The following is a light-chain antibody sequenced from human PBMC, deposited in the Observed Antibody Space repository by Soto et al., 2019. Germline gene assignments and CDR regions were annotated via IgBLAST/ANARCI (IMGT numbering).Light chain of an antibody. CDR3: QQYVYSPRT. J-gene: IGKJ1*01. V-gene: IGKV3-20*01. Sequence: ETVLTQSPGTLSLSPGEKATLSCRASQSISSYLAWYQQKAGQAPRLLIYDASTRITGIPDRFSGVGSGTDFPLTISRLDPEDVAVYYCQQYVYSPRTFGQGTKVEIK. CDR2: DAS. CDR1: QSISSY.